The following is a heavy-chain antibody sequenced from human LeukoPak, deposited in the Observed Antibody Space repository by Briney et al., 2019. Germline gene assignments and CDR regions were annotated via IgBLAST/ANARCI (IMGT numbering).Heavy chain of an antibody. D-gene: IGHD2-2*01. Sequence: GGSRRLSCAASGFTFSDYYMSWIRQAPGKGLESVSYVSSLGHTIYYADSVKGRFTISRDDARNSLYLQMNSLRAEDTAVYYCATEVGVSAAAFDLWGQGTMVTVSS. V-gene: IGHV3-11*01. CDR2: VSSLGHTI. CDR3: ATEVGVSAAAFDL. J-gene: IGHJ3*01. CDR1: GFTFSDYY.